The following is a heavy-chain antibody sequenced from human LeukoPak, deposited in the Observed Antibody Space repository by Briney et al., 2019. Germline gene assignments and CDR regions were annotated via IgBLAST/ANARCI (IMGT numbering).Heavy chain of an antibody. CDR2: ISWNSGSI. Sequence: GRSLRLFCAASGFTFDDYAMHWVRQDPGKGLEWVSGISWNSGSIGYADSVKGRFTTSRDNAKNSLYLQMNSLRAEDTALYCCAKDLRITMVRGVAIDYWGQGTLVTVSS. CDR1: GFTFDDYA. D-gene: IGHD3-10*01. V-gene: IGHV3-9*01. J-gene: IGHJ4*02. CDR3: AKDLRITMVRGVAIDY.